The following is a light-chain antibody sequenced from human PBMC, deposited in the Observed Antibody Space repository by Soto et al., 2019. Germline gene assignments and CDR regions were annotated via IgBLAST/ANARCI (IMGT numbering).Light chain of an antibody. CDR1: QSISSD. V-gene: IGKV3-15*01. J-gene: IGKJ3*01. Sequence: EVVMTQSPGTLSLSAGERATVSCRASQSISSDLAWYQQKPCQPHRLLIYGASTRATDIPARFRGGGSGTEFTLTISSLQSEDSAIYHWQQYHDWPRITLGPGTKVHIE. CDR2: GAS. CDR3: QQYHDWPRIT.